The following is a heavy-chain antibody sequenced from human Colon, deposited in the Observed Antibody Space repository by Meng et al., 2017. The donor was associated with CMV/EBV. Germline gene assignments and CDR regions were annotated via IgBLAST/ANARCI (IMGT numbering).Heavy chain of an antibody. CDR3: VKDDPALDY. J-gene: IGHJ4*02. V-gene: IGHV3-30-3*02. Sequence: GESLKISCAVSGLTLNSNAMHWVRQAPGKGLEWLALISYDGGDIYYADSVKGRFTISKDNSKNILYLEMNSLRREDTAVYYCVKDDPALDYWGQGTLVTVSS. CDR2: ISYDGGDI. D-gene: IGHD2-2*01. CDR1: GLTLNSNA.